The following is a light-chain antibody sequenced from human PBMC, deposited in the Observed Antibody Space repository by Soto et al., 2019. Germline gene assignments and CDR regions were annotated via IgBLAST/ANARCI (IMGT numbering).Light chain of an antibody. Sequence: DIVMTQSPLFLAVSPGEPASISCRSSQSLLQSNGYNYLDWYLQKPGQSPQLLIYLGSNRASGVPDRFSASGSGTDFTLKISRVEAEDVGVYYCMQALQTPITFGQGTRLEIK. V-gene: IGKV2-28*01. CDR1: QSLLQSNGYNY. CDR2: LGS. J-gene: IGKJ5*01. CDR3: MQALQTPIT.